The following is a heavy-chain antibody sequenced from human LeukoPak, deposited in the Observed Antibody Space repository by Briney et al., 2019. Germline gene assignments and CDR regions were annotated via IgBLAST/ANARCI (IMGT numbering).Heavy chain of an antibody. D-gene: IGHD2-15*01. CDR2: INWNGGST. Sequence: GGSLRLSCAASGFTFDDYGMSWVRQAPGKGLEWVSGINWNGGSTGYADSVKGRFTISRDNAKNSLYLQMNSLRAVDTALYYCARVRRVCSGGSCYRHFDYWGQGTLVTVSS. CDR3: ARVRRVCSGGSCYRHFDY. J-gene: IGHJ4*02. CDR1: GFTFDDYG. V-gene: IGHV3-20*04.